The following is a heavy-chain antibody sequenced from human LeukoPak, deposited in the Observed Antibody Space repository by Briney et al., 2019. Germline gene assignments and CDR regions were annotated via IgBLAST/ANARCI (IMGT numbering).Heavy chain of an antibody. D-gene: IGHD1-26*01. CDR1: GFTFSSYW. CDR3: TRGLNKWELLPFDY. CDR2: IRSKAYGGTT. V-gene: IGHV3-49*04. J-gene: IGHJ4*02. Sequence: GGSLRLSCAASGFTFSSYWMSWVRQAPGKGLEWVGFIRSKAYGGTTEYAASVKGRFTISRDDSKSIAYLQMNSLKTEDTAVYYCTRGLNKWELLPFDYWGQGTLVTVS.